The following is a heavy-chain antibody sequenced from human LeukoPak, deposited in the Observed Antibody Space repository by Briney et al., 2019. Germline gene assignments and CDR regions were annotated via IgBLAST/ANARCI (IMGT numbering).Heavy chain of an antibody. V-gene: IGHV3-48*02. CDR2: ISSSSSTI. CDR3: ARDEVRGGPNWFDP. CDR1: RFTFSSYT. J-gene: IGHJ5*02. Sequence: PGGSLRLSCAASRFTFSSYTMNWVRQAPGKGLEWVSYISSSSSTIYYADSVKGRFTISRDNAKNSLYLQMNSLRDEDTAVYYCARDEVRGGPNWFDPLGPGNPGHRLL. D-gene: IGHD3-10*01.